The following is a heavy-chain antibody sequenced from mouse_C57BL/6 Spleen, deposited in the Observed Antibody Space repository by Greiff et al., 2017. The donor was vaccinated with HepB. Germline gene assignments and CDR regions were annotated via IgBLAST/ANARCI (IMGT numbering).Heavy chain of an antibody. J-gene: IGHJ3*01. V-gene: IGHV1-52*01. CDR3: ARWVYYGNYAFAY. Sequence: VQLQQPGAELVRPGSSVKLSCKASGYTFTSYWMHWVKQRPIQGLEWIGNIDPSDSETHYNQKFKDKATLTVDKSSSTAYMQLSSLTSEDSAVYYCARWVYYGNYAFAYWGQGTLVTVSA. D-gene: IGHD2-1*01. CDR2: IDPSDSET. CDR1: GYTFTSYW.